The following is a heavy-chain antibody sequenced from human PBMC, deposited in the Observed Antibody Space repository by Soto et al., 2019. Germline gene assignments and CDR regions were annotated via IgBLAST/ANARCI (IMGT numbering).Heavy chain of an antibody. Sequence: ASVKVSCKASGGTFSSYAISWVRQAPGQGLEWMGGIIPIFGTANYAQKFQGRVTITADESTSTAYMELSSLRSEDTAVYYCARVLGYCSSTSRYGDYYYYYYGMDVWGQGTTVTVSS. CDR3: ARVLGYCSSTSRYGDYYYYYYGMDV. J-gene: IGHJ6*02. CDR1: GGTFSSYA. V-gene: IGHV1-69*13. D-gene: IGHD2-2*01. CDR2: IIPIFGTA.